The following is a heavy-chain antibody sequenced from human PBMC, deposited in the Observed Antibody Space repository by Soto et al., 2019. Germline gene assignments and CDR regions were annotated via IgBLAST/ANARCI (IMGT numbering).Heavy chain of an antibody. D-gene: IGHD1-26*01. CDR1: GFIFSGYS. CDR2: ISTTSTYI. Sequence: GGSLRLSCAGSGFIFSGYSMNWVRQAPGKGLEWVSSISTTSTYIYYADSVKGRFTVSRDNAKNSLYLQMTGLRPEDTAMYYCARDGIVGTTDFFDYCGQGTMVTVSS. J-gene: IGHJ4*02. V-gene: IGHV3-21*01. CDR3: ARDGIVGTTDFFDY.